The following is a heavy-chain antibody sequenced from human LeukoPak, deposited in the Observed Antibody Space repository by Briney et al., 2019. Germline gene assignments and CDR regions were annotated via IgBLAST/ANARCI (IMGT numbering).Heavy chain of an antibody. V-gene: IGHV1-18*01. CDR1: GYTFTSYG. CDR3: ARDYGDYEISRFDY. J-gene: IGHJ4*02. Sequence: ASVKASCKASGYTFTSYGISWVRQAPGQGLEWMGWISAYNGNTNYAQKLQGRVTMTTDTSTSTAYMELRSLRSDDTAVYYCARDYGDYEISRFDYWGQGTLVTVSS. CDR2: ISAYNGNT. D-gene: IGHD4-17*01.